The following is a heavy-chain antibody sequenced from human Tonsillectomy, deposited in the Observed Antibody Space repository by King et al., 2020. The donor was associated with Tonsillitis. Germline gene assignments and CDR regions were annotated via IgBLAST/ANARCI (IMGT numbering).Heavy chain of an antibody. CDR3: ARTLGGDFWSGYYSRGGSYYFDY. CDR1: GYTFTGYY. Sequence: QLVQSGAEVKKPGASVKVSCKASGYTFTGYYMHWVRQAPGQGLEWMGWINPNSGGTNYAQKFQGRVTMTWDTSISTAYMELSRLRSDDTAVYYCARTLGGDFWSGYYSRGGSYYFDYWGQGTLVTVSS. D-gene: IGHD3-3*01. CDR2: INPNSGGT. V-gene: IGHV1-2*02. J-gene: IGHJ4*02.